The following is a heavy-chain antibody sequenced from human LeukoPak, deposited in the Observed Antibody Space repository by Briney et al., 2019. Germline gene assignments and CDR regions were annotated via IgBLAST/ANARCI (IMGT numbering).Heavy chain of an antibody. CDR2: ISPDGSKK. Sequence: PGGSLRLSCAASGFTFSSHGMNWVRQAPGKGLEWVADISPDGSKKYYVDAVKGRFTISRDNSKNTLYLQMNSLRVEDTAMYYCARDLSYFSFDDWGQGTTVTVSS. CDR1: GFTFSSHG. V-gene: IGHV3-33*01. J-gene: IGHJ6*02. D-gene: IGHD2-21*01. CDR3: ARDLSYFSFDD.